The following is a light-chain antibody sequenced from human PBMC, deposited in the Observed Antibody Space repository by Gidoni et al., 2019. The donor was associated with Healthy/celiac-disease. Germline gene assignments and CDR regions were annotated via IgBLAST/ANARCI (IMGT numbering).Light chain of an antibody. J-gene: IGKJ5*01. CDR1: QSLLHSNGYNY. V-gene: IGKV2-28*01. CDR2: LGS. Sequence: DIVLTQSPLSLPVTPGEPASISCRSSQSLLHSNGYNYLDWYLQKPGQSPQLLIYLGSSRASGVPDRFSGSESDTDCTLNISKVEAEDVGVYYCMQALQTPITFGQGTQLEIK. CDR3: MQALQTPIT.